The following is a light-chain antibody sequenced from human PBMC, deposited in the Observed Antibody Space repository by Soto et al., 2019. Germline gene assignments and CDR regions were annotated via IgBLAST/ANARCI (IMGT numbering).Light chain of an antibody. CDR3: QQAYT. V-gene: IGKV1-5*03. Sequence: DIQMTQSPSTLSASVGDRITITCRASQRISSWLAWYQQKPGKAPKLLIYKASSLESGVPSRFSGSGSGTEFSLTISGLQPDDFATYYCQQAYTFGQGTKLEIK. CDR1: QRISSW. CDR2: KAS. J-gene: IGKJ2*01.